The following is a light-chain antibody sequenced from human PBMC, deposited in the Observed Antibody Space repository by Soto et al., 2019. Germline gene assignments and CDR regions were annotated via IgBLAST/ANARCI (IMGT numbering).Light chain of an antibody. J-gene: IGKJ4*01. V-gene: IGKV1-9*01. Sequence: DIQLTQSPSFLSASVGDRVTITCRASQGISSSLAWYQQKPGKAPNLLIYAASTLQTGVPTRFSGSGSGTEFTLTISSLQPEDFASYYCEQVNSYPLTLGGGTKVEIK. CDR1: QGISSS. CDR3: EQVNSYPLT. CDR2: AAS.